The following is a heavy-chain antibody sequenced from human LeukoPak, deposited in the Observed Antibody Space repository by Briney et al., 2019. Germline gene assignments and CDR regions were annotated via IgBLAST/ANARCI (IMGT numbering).Heavy chain of an antibody. CDR3: ARDRPRRYYDSSGYSPLLYYYYYGMDV. V-gene: IGHV3-48*03. CDR1: GFTFSSYE. D-gene: IGHD3-22*01. CDR2: ISSSGSTI. J-gene: IGHJ6*02. Sequence: QPGGSLRLSCAASGFTFSSYEMNWVRQAPGKGLEWVSYISSSGSTIYYADSVKGRFTISRDNAKNSLYLQMNSLRDEDTAVYYCARDRPRRYYDSSGYSPLLYYYYYGMDVWGQGTTVTVSS.